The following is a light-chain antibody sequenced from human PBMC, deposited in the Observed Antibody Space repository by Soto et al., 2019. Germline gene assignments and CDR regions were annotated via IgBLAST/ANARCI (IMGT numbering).Light chain of an antibody. Sequence: DIQMTQSPSTLSASVGDTVTITCRASQGGGDWVAWYQQKPGKEPKVLIYKASSLESGVPSRFSGSGYGTEFSLTIGSLQPDDIATYYCQQYDAFATFGQGTKVEIK. CDR1: QGGGDW. J-gene: IGKJ2*01. CDR2: KAS. CDR3: QQYDAFAT. V-gene: IGKV1-5*03.